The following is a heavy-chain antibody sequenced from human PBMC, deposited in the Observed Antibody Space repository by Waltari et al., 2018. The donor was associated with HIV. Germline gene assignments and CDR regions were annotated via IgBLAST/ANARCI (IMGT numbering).Heavy chain of an antibody. V-gene: IGHV4-38-2*01. CDR1: GYSIRRGYY. D-gene: IGHD3-22*01. CDR3: ARNTYYERSGYDF. J-gene: IGHJ4*02. Sequence: QVQLPESGPGLVKSSETLSLTCAVSGYSIRRGYYWGWIRQPPGKGLEWIGTIHHSGSYYYNPSLKSRVTISVDTSKNHFSLKLSSVTAADTAVYYCARNTYYERSGYDFWGQGYLVTVSS. CDR2: IHHSGSY.